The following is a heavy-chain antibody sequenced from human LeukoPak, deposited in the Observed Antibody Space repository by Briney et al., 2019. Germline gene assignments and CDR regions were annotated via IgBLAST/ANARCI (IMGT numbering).Heavy chain of an antibody. V-gene: IGHV4-4*07. CDR3: ARVTDLGYCSGGSCYDGWFDP. D-gene: IGHD2-15*01. J-gene: IGHJ5*02. CDR1: GGSISSYY. CDR2: IYTSGST. Sequence: PSEIVSLTCTVSGGSISSYYWSWIRQPAGKGLEWIGRIYTSGSTNYNPSLKSRVTISVDKSKNQFSLKLSSVTAADTAVYYCARVTDLGYCSGGSCYDGWFDPWGQGTLVTVSS.